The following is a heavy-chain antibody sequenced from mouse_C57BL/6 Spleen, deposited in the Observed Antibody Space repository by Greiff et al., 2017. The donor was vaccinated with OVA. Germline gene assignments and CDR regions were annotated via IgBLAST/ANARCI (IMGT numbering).Heavy chain of an antibody. J-gene: IGHJ1*03. CDR2: INPSNGGT. Sequence: QVQLQQPGTELVKPGASVKLSCKASGYTFTSYWMHWVKQRPGQGLEWIGNINPSNGGTNYNEKFKSKATLTVDKSSSTAYMQLSSLTSEDSAVYDCARSIYGSSYWYFDVWGTGTTVTVSS. CDR3: ARSIYGSSYWYFDV. V-gene: IGHV1-53*01. CDR1: GYTFTSYW. D-gene: IGHD1-1*01.